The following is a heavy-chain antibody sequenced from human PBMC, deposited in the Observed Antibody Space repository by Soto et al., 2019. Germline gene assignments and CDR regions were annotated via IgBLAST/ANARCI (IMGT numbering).Heavy chain of an antibody. J-gene: IGHJ4*02. Sequence: SVKVSCKASGGTFSSYAISWVRQAPGQGLEWMGGIIPIFGTANYAQKFQVRVTITADKSTSTAYMELSSLRSEDTAVYYCARDRVQYSGSYSFDYWGQGTLVTVSS. D-gene: IGHD1-26*01. CDR2: IIPIFGTA. CDR1: GGTFSSYA. CDR3: ARDRVQYSGSYSFDY. V-gene: IGHV1-69*06.